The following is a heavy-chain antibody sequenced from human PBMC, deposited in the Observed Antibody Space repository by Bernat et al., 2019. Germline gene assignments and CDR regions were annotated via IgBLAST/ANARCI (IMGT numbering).Heavy chain of an antibody. D-gene: IGHD3-3*01. CDR3: ARAQYCDFWSVYFYGYYFDY. J-gene: IGHJ4*02. CDR1: GGSISSGDYY. V-gene: IGHV4-30-4*01. CDR2: IYYSGST. Sequence: QVQLQESGPGLVKPSQTLSLTCTVSGGSISSGDYYWSWIRQPPGKGLEWIGYIYYSGSTYYNPSLKSRVTISVDTSKNQFSLKLSSVTAADTAVYYCARAQYCDFWSVYFYGYYFDYWGQGTLVTVSS.